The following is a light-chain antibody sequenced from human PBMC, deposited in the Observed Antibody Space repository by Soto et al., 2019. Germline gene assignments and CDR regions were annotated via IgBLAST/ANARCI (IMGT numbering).Light chain of an antibody. CDR2: EGS. V-gene: IGLV2-23*01. CDR3: CSYAGSSTWV. CDR1: SSDVGTYNL. J-gene: IGLJ3*02. Sequence: QSALTQPASVSGSPGQSITISCTGTSSDVGTYNLVSWYQQHAGKAPKLMLYEGSKRPSGVSNRFSGSKSGNTASLTISGLQAEDDADYYCCSYAGSSTWVFGGGTKLTVL.